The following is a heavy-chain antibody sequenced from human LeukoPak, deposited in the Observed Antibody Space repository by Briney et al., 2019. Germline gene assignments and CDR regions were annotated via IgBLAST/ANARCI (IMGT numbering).Heavy chain of an antibody. J-gene: IGHJ4*02. CDR3: ARAGPNDHRFDY. CDR1: GFTFSSYG. D-gene: IGHD1-1*01. Sequence: PGGSLRLSCAASGFTFSSYGMHWVRQAPGKGLEWVAVISYHGSSQYYADSVKGRFTISRDTLKNTLYLQMFSLRPEDTSIYYCARAGPNDHRFDYWGQGTLVTVSS. V-gene: IGHV3-30*03. CDR2: ISYHGSSQ.